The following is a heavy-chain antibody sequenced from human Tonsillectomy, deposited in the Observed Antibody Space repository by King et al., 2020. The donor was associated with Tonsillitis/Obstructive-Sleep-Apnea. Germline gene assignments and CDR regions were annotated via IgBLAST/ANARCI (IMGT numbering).Heavy chain of an antibody. V-gene: IGHV3-15*01. Sequence: VQLVESGGGLVKPGGSLRLSCAASGFTFSNAWMSWVRQAPGKGLEWVGRIKSKTDGGTTDYAAPVKGRFTISRDDSKNTLSLQMNSLKTEDTAVYYFTSDGRSAYMDFLGRGTTVTVSS. J-gene: IGHJ6*04. CDR1: GFTFSNAW. CDR2: IKSKTDGGTT. CDR3: TSDGRSAYMDF. D-gene: IGHD6-6*01.